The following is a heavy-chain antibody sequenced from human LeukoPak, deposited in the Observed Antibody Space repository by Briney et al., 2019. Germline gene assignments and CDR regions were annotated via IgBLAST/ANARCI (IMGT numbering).Heavy chain of an antibody. CDR2: ISSGSSSI. CDR3: ASRIDYHFDY. D-gene: IGHD3-16*01. V-gene: IGHV3-21*01. J-gene: IGHJ4*02. Sequence: GGSLRLSCSASEFTFSTYTMNWVRQAPGKGLEWVSSISSGSSSIYYADSVEGRFTISRDNAKNSLYLQMNSLRAEDTAVYYCASRIDYHFDYWGQGTLVTVSS. CDR1: EFTFSTYT.